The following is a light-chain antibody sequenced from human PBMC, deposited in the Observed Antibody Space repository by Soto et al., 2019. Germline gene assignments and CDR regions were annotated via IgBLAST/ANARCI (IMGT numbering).Light chain of an antibody. CDR1: SSNIGSDY. CDR3: AAWDDNLRGYWV. CDR2: RDI. Sequence: QSVLTQPPSASGTPGQTVTITCSGSSSNIGSDYVFWYQQLPGTAPRLLIYRDIQRPSGVPDRFSGSKSGSSGSLAISGLRSEDEADYFCAAWDDNLRGYWVFGGGTKLTVL. J-gene: IGLJ2*01. V-gene: IGLV1-47*01.